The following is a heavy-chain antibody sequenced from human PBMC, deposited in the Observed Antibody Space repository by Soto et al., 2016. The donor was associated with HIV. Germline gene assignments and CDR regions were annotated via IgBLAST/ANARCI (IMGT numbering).Heavy chain of an antibody. CDR3: TRTEVVVPVAQNNWFDP. V-gene: IGHV3-23*01. J-gene: IGHJ5*02. CDR2: ISGSGATT. Sequence: EVQLLESGGGLVQPGGSLRLSCAASGFTFRSSAMSWVRQAPGKGLEWVSGISGSGATTYYADSVRGRFTISRDNSKNMLFMQMNSLRAEDTAVYYCTRTEVVVPVAQNNWFDPWGQGTLVTVSS. D-gene: IGHD2-2*01. CDR1: GFTFRSSA.